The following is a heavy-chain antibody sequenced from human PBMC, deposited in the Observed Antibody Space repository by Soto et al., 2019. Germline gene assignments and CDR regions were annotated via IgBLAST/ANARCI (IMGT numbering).Heavy chain of an antibody. J-gene: IGHJ4*02. D-gene: IGHD5-12*01. CDR1: GASFTNAW. CDR2: IKTSIDSATT. Sequence: EVQLVESGGGLVKPGESLRLSCEASGASFTNAWMNWVRQAPGKGLEWVGRIKTSIDSATTDYAAAVKGRFTISRDDSKNTLYLQMDSLKTEDTAVYYCTTEDPSWLRGLEYWGQGTLVTVSS. CDR3: TTEDPSWLRGLEY. V-gene: IGHV3-15*01.